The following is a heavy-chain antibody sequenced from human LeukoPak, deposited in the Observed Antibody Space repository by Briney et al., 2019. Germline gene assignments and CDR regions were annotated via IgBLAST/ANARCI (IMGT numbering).Heavy chain of an antibody. V-gene: IGHV3-23*01. CDR1: GFSFSSYA. Sequence: HPGGSLRLSCAASGFSFSSYAMSCVRQAPGKGLEWVSAVSGGGDTTYTADSVKGRFTISRDNSKNTIYLQMNTLITEDTALYYCAGISYSGTWPVGYWGQGTLVTVTA. CDR2: VSGGGDTT. CDR3: AGISYSGTWPVGY. D-gene: IGHD6-6*01. J-gene: IGHJ4*02.